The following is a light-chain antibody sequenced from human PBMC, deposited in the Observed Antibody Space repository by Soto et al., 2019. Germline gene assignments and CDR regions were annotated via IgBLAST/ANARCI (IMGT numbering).Light chain of an antibody. J-gene: IGKJ1*01. V-gene: IGKV3-15*01. CDR2: RAS. Sequence: EVVETQSLAALSVFPGESATLSCRASQSVSNNLAWYQERPGQAPPLLIYRASERAAGVPDRFSGRGSGTEFTLTISSMQSEDLAVYYCLQYKVWPPWTFGQGTKVDNK. CDR1: QSVSNN. CDR3: LQYKVWPPWT.